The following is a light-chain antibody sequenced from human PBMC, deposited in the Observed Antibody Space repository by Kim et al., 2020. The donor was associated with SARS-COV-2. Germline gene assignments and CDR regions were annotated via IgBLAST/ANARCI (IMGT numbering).Light chain of an antibody. J-gene: IGKJ1*01. Sequence: AVGGEASTTSCRGSQSVSLLQAWYQQKPGHVPQLLIDKSTELHPGVPRRIVGGGSGTHFTLTSTSLQHSDFAVYYCQQYGTHSTFGPGTKVDIK. CDR1: QSVSLL. CDR3: QQYGTHST. V-gene: IGKV1-5*03. CDR2: KST.